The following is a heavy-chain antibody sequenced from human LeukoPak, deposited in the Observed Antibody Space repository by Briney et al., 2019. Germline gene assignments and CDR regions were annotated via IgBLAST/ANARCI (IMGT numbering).Heavy chain of an antibody. CDR3: VYSSRNYYDSSGVTYGMDV. CDR2: IWYDGSNK. J-gene: IGHJ6*02. Sequence: PGGSLRLSCAASGFTFSSYGMHWVRQAPGKGLEWVAVIWYDGSNKYYADSVKGRFTISRDNSKNTLYLQMNSLRAEDTAVYYCVYSSRNYYDSSGVTYGMDVWGQGTTVTVSS. CDR1: GFTFSSYG. D-gene: IGHD3-22*01. V-gene: IGHV3-33*01.